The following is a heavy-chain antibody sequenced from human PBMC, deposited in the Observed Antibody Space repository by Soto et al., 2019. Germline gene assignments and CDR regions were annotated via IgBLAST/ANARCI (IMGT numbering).Heavy chain of an antibody. CDR1: GFTFSNYN. J-gene: IGHJ4*02. V-gene: IGHV3-30*18. D-gene: IGHD6-19*01. CDR2: ISHDGNNK. CDR3: AKDPADTSGWFFDY. Sequence: QVQLVESGGGVVQPGRSLRLSCAASGFTFSNYNIHWVRQAPGKGLEWVAVISHDGNNKYYADSVKGRFTISRDNSKNTLYLQMKSLTVEDTAVYYCAKDPADTSGWFFDYWGQGTLVTVSS.